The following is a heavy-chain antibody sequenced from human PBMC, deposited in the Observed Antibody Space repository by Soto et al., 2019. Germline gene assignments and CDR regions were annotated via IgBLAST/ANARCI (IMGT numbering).Heavy chain of an antibody. D-gene: IGHD2-15*01. CDR3: ARDPVEDYYYGMDV. CDR2: INAGNGNT. Sequence: ASVKVSCKASGYTFTSYAMHWVRQAPGQRLEWMGWINAGNGNTKYSQKFQGRVTITRDTSASTAYMELSSLRSEDTAVYYCARDPVEDYYYGMDVWGQGTTVTV. CDR1: GYTFTSYA. J-gene: IGHJ6*02. V-gene: IGHV1-3*01.